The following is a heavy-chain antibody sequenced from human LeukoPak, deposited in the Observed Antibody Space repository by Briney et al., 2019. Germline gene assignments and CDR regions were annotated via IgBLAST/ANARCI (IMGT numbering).Heavy chain of an antibody. J-gene: IGHJ4*02. D-gene: IGHD6-13*01. CDR2: IYYSGST. CDR3: ARDIAGRGYFDY. Sequence: PSETLSLTCTVSGGSISSGGYYWSWIRQHPGKGLEWIGYIYYSGSTYYNPYLKSRVIISVDTSKNQFSLKLSSVTAADTAVYYCARDIAGRGYFDYWGQGTLVTVSS. CDR1: GGSISSGGYY. V-gene: IGHV4-31*03.